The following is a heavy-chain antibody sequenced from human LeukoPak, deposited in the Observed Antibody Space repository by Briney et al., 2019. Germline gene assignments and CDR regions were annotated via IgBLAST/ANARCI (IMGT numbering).Heavy chain of an antibody. D-gene: IGHD6-13*01. CDR2: IIPIFGTA. CDR3: AREYSSSWYKGFDP. Sequence: ASVKVSCKASGGTFISYAISWVQQAPGQGLEWMGGIIPIFGTANYAQKFQGRVTITADESTSTAYMELSSLRSEDTAVYYCAREYSSSWYKGFDPWGQGTLVTVSS. V-gene: IGHV1-69*13. J-gene: IGHJ5*02. CDR1: GGTFISYA.